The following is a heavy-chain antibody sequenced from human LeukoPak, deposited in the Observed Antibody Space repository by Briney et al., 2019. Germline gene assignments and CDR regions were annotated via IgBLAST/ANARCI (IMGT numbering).Heavy chain of an antibody. Sequence: PSETLSLTCTVSGGSISSYYWSWIRQPPGKGLEWIGYIYYSGSTYYNPSLKSRVTISVDTSKNQFSLKLSSVTAADTAVYYCARWDDSSGSLDYWGQGTLVTVSS. CDR1: GGSISSYY. J-gene: IGHJ4*02. CDR2: IYYSGST. V-gene: IGHV4-30-4*01. D-gene: IGHD3-22*01. CDR3: ARWDDSSGSLDY.